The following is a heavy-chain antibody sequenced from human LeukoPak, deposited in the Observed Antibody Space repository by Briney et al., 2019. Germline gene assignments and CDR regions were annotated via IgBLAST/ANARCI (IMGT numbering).Heavy chain of an antibody. CDR2: IRSKAYGGTT. CDR1: GFTFGDYA. J-gene: IGHJ4*02. D-gene: IGHD2-15*01. V-gene: IGHV3-49*04. Sequence: PGRSLRLSCTASGFTFGDYALSWVRQAPGKGLEWVGFIRSKAYGGTTEYAASVKGRFTISRDDSKSIAYLQMNSLKTEDTAVYYCTRLYCGGGSCYFDELPADYWGQGTLVTVSS. CDR3: TRLYCGGGSCYFDELPADY.